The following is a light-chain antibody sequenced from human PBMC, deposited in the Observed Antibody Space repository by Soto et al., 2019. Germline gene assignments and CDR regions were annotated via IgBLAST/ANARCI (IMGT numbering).Light chain of an antibody. J-gene: IGKJ2*01. Sequence: EIVLTQSPGTLSLSPGERATLSCRASQSVSSSFLAWYQQKPGQAPRLLIYGASSRATGIPARFSGSGSGTDFTLTIPRLEPEDFAVYYCQQYGSSPYTFGQGTKVDI. V-gene: IGKV3-20*01. CDR2: GAS. CDR3: QQYGSSPYT. CDR1: QSVSSSF.